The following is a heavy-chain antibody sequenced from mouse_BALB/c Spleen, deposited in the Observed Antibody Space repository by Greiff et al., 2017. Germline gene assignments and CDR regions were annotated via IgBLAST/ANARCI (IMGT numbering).Heavy chain of an antibody. D-gene: IGHD1-1*01. CDR1: GFSLTSYS. Sequence: VHLVESGPGLVAPSQSLSITCTVSGFSLTSYSVHWVRQPPGKGLEWLGMIWGGGSTDYNSALKSRLSISQDNSKSQVFLKMNSLQTDDTAMYYCASLYGSSPYYAMDYWGQGTSVTVSS. CDR2: IWGGGST. V-gene: IGHV2-6-4*01. CDR3: ASLYGSSPYYAMDY. J-gene: IGHJ4*01.